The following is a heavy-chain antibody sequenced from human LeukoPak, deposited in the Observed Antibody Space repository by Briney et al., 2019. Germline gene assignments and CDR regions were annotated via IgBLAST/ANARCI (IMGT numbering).Heavy chain of an antibody. Sequence: GASVKVSCKASGGTFSSYAIIWVRQAPGQGLEWMGGIIPIFGTANYAQKFQGRVTITTDESTSTAYMELSSLRSEDTAVYYCARGEGVVTPYFDYWGQGTLVTVSS. J-gene: IGHJ4*02. D-gene: IGHD4-23*01. CDR3: ARGEGVVTPYFDY. CDR1: GGTFSSYA. CDR2: IIPIFGTA. V-gene: IGHV1-69*05.